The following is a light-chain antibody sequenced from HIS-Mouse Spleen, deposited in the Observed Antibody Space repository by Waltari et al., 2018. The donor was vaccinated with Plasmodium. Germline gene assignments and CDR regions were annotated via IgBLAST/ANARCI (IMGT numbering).Light chain of an antibody. CDR3: QQSYSTWT. J-gene: IGKJ1*01. CDR2: AAS. V-gene: IGKV1-39*01. Sequence: DIQMTQSPSSLSASVGDRVTITCRASQSISSYLNWYQQKPGKAPHLLIYAASSLQSGVPSRFSGSGSGTDFILTISSLQPEDFATYYCQQSYSTWTFGQGTKVEIK. CDR1: QSISSY.